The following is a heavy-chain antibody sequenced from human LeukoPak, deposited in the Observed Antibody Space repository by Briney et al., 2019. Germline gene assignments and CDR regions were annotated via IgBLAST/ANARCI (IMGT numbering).Heavy chain of an antibody. CDR2: IFYSGST. J-gene: IGHJ3*02. CDR3: AKSNGYGLVDI. V-gene: IGHV4-34*12. D-gene: IGHD3-10*01. CDR1: GGSFSGYY. Sequence: NPSETLSLTCAVYGGSFSGYYWSWIRQPSGKGLEWIGNIFYSGSTYYSPPLKSRLTISLDTSRNQFSLRLNSVTAADTAVYYCAKSNGYGLVDIWGQGTMVTVSS.